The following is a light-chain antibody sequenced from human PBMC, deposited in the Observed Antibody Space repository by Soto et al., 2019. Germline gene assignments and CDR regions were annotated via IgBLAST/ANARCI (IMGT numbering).Light chain of an antibody. CDR2: DVN. J-gene: IGLJ1*01. CDR1: SSDVGGYNY. CDR3: SSYTSSSTYV. Sequence: QSALTQPASVSGSPGQSITISCTGTSSDVGGYNYVSWYQHHPGKAPKLMIYDVNNRPSGVSARFSGSKSGNTASLTISGLQAEDEADYYCSSYTSSSTYVFGTGTKLTVL. V-gene: IGLV2-14*03.